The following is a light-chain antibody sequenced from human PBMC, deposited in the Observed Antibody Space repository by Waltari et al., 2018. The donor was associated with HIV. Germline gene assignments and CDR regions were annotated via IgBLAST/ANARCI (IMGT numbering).Light chain of an antibody. CDR2: LNSDGSH. CDR1: SGHSSYA. Sequence: QLVLTQSPSASASLGASVKPTCPLSSGHSSYAIAWHPQQPEKGPRYLMKLNSDGSHSKGDGIPDRFSGSSSGAERYLTISSLQSEDEADYYCQTWSVFGGGTKLTVL. V-gene: IGLV4-69*01. CDR3: QTWSV. J-gene: IGLJ3*02.